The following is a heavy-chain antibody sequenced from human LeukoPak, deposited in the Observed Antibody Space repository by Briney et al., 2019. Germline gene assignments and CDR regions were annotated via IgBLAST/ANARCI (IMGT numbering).Heavy chain of an antibody. CDR2: ISSSSSYT. V-gene: IGHV3-11*05. J-gene: IGHJ4*02. CDR3: ARGGYSGYDWVDY. CDR1: GGSISSYY. Sequence: LSLTCTVSGGSISSYYWSWIRQAPGKGLEWVSYISSSSSYTNYADSVKGRFTISRDNAKNSLYLQMNSLRAEDTAVYYCARGGYSGYDWVDYWGQGTLVTVSS. D-gene: IGHD5-12*01.